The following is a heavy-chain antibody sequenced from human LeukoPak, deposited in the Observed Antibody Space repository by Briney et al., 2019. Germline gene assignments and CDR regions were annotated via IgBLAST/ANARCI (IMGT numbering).Heavy chain of an antibody. V-gene: IGHV1-18*01. J-gene: IGHJ5*02. D-gene: IGHD3-3*01. CDR1: GSTFTSYG. CDR3: ARLSRYTIFGVVREGWFDP. CDR2: ISAYNGNT. Sequence: GASVKVSCKASGSTFTSYGISWVRQAPGQGLEWMGWISAYNGNTNYAQKLQGRVTMTTDTSTSTAYMELRSLRSDDTAVYYCARLSRYTIFGVVREGWFDPWGQGTLVTVSS.